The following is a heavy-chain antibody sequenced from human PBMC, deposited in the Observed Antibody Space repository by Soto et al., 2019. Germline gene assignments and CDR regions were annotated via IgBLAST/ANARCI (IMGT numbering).Heavy chain of an antibody. Sequence: EVQLVESGGGLVQPGGSLRLSCAASGFTVSRYIMTWVRQAPGKGLEWVSDISSSSSTIYYADSVNGRFTISRDNAKKSLYLQMNSLRAYDTAVDYCARANYYGSPGDVACWGQGTLVTVSS. J-gene: IGHJ4*02. D-gene: IGHD3-10*01. CDR2: ISSSSSTI. CDR3: ARANYYGSPGDVAC. V-gene: IGHV3-48*01. CDR1: GFTVSRYI.